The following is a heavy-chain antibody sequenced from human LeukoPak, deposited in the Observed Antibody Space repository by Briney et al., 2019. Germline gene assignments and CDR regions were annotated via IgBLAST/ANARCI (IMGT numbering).Heavy chain of an antibody. CDR3: ARVSPNYYGSGSYSFDY. V-gene: IGHV4-34*01. CDR2: INHSGST. CDR1: GGSFSGYY. Sequence: PSETLSLTCAVYGGSFSGYYWSWIRQPPGKGLERIGEINHSGSTNYNPSLKSRVTISVDTSKNQFSLKLSSVTAADTAEYYCARVSPNYYGSGSYSFDYWGQGTLVTVSS. D-gene: IGHD3-10*01. J-gene: IGHJ4*02.